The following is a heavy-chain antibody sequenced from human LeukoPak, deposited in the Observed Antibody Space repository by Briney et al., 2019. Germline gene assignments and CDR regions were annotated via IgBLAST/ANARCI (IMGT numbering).Heavy chain of an antibody. D-gene: IGHD3-10*01. Sequence: PGGSLRLSCAASGFTFSSYNMNWVRQAPGKGLEWVSSITSSSSHIYYADSVKGRFTISRDNAKNSLYLQMNSLRAEDTAVYYCARDFLFDSVLWFGELRSFVDYWGQGTLVTVSS. CDR2: ITSSSSHI. V-gene: IGHV3-21*01. CDR3: ARDFLFDSVLWFGELRSFVDY. J-gene: IGHJ4*02. CDR1: GFTFSSYN.